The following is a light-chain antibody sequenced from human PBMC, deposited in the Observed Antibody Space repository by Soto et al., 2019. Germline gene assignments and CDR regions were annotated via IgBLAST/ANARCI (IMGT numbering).Light chain of an antibody. CDR3: QDYGTSWT. Sequence: EIEMTQSPATLSLAPGERVTLSCRASESVSTNLAWYQQKAGQAPRLLIYGASTRPTGIPDRFSGSGSGTDFTLTINRLEPEDFAVYYCQDYGTSWTFGQGTKVDIK. CDR1: ESVSTN. CDR2: GAS. V-gene: IGKV3-20*01. J-gene: IGKJ1*01.